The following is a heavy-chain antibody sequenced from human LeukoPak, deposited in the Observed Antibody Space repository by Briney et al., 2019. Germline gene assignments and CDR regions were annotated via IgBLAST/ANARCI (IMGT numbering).Heavy chain of an antibody. CDR2: IYYCGST. CDR3: ARSKGHYDSSGYYSGLDY. J-gene: IGHJ4*02. Sequence: SETLSLTCTVSGGSISYYYWSWIRQPPGKRLEWVGYIYYCGSTNYNPSLKSRVTISVDTSKNQFSLKLSSVTAADTAVYYCARSKGHYDSSGYYSGLDYWGQGTLVTVSS. CDR1: GGSISYYY. V-gene: IGHV4-59*01. D-gene: IGHD3-22*01.